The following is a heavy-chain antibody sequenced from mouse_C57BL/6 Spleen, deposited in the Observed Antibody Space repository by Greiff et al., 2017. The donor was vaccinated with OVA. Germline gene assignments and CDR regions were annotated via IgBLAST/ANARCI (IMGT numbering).Heavy chain of an antibody. CDR2: IYPGDGDT. V-gene: IGHV1-82*01. CDR3: ARSVGYDTGCMDY. J-gene: IGHJ4*01. D-gene: IGHD2-2*01. CDR1: GYAFSSSW. Sequence: QVQLQQSGPELVKPGASVKISCKASGYAFSSSWMNWVKQRPGKGLEWIGRIYPGDGDTNYNGKFKGKATLTADKSSSTAYMQLSSLTSEDSAVYFCARSVGYDTGCMDYWGQGTSVTVSS.